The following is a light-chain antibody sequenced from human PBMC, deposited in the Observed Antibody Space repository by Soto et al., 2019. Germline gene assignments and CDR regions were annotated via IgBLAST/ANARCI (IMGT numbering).Light chain of an antibody. J-gene: IGLJ3*02. CDR1: SSDVGGYNY. V-gene: IGLV2-14*01. Sequence: QSALTQPASVSGSPGQSITISCTGTSSDVGGYNYVSWYQQHPGKAPKLMIYEVSNRPSGVSNRFSGSKSGNTASLTISGPRGGDGANYYCSSYTSSSPLVFGGGTKLTVL. CDR3: SSYTSSSPLV. CDR2: EVS.